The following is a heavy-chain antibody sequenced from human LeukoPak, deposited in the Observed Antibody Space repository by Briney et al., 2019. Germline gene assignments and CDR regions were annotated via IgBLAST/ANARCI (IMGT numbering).Heavy chain of an antibody. J-gene: IGHJ6*03. V-gene: IGHV1-18*01. CDR3: AREGIAAAYYYYYYYMDV. CDR1: GYTFTSYG. D-gene: IGHD6-13*01. CDR2: ISAYNGNT. Sequence: ASVKVSCKASGYTFTSYGISWVRQAPGQGLEWMGWISAYNGNTNYAQKLQGRVTMTTDTSTSTAYMELRSLKSDDTAVYYCAREGIAAAYYYYYYYMDVWGKGTTVTVSS.